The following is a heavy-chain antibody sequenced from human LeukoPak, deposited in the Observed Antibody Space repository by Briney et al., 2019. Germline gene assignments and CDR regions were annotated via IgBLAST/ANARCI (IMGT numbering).Heavy chain of an antibody. D-gene: IGHD2-15*01. CDR3: AKDRGGSSQLGDAFDV. V-gene: IGHV3-30*18. CDR2: ISYDGSTK. CDR1: GFTFSSYG. J-gene: IGHJ3*01. Sequence: GRSLRLSCAASGFTFSSYGMHWVRQAPGKGMEWVAVISYDGSTKYYADSVKGQFTISRDNSKNTLYLQMNSLRAGDTALYYCAKDRGGSSQLGDAFDVWGQGTMVSVSS.